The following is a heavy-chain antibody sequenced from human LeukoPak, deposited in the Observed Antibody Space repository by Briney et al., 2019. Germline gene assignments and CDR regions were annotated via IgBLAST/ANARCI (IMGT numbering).Heavy chain of an antibody. D-gene: IGHD1-26*01. CDR3: ARDRDSGSYYLSH. Sequence: GGSLRLSCAASGFTFSNYVMGWVRQDPGKGLQWVSIINGSGSFTSYADSVKGRLTISRDNSKNTLYLQMNSLRAEDTAVYYCARDRDSGSYYLSHWGQGTLVTVSS. J-gene: IGHJ4*02. V-gene: IGHV3-23*01. CDR2: INGSGSFT. CDR1: GFTFSNYV.